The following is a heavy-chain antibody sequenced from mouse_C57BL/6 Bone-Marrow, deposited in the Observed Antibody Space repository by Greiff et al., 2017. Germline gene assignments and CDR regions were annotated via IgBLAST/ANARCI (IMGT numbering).Heavy chain of an antibody. Sequence: QVQLQQPGAELVKPGASVKMSCKASGYTFTSYWITWVKQRPGQGLEWIGAIYPGSGSTNYQEKFKSKATLTVDTSSSTVYMQISRLTSEDSAVCYCARRRGYSWSAYWGQGTLVTVSA. CDR1: GYTFTSYW. V-gene: IGHV1-55*01. CDR3: ARRRGYSWSAY. CDR2: IYPGSGST. J-gene: IGHJ3*01.